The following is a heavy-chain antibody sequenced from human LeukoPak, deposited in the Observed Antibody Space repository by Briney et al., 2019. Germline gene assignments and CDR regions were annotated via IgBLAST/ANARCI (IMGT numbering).Heavy chain of an antibody. CDR3: ARRVAVPGSYYFDY. CDR1: GGSISSYY. Sequence: PSETLSLTCTVSGGSISSYYWTWIRQPPGKGLELIGFIYYSGATKYNPSLESRVTISLDTSNNQFSLRLNSVTAADTAVYYCARRVAVPGSYYFDYWSQGTLVTVSS. J-gene: IGHJ4*02. V-gene: IGHV4-59*08. CDR2: IYYSGAT. D-gene: IGHD2-15*01.